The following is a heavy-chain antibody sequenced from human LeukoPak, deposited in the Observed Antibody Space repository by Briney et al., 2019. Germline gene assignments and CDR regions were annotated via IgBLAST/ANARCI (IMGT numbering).Heavy chain of an antibody. J-gene: IGHJ4*02. V-gene: IGHV1-8*01. D-gene: IGHD2-15*01. Sequence: ASVKVSCKASGYTFTSYDINWVRQATGQGLEGMGWMNPNSGNTGYAQKFQGRVTMTRNTSISTAYMELSSLRSEDTAVYYCAPRVVGSAPFDYWGQGTLVTVSS. CDR3: APRVVGSAPFDY. CDR1: GYTFTSYD. CDR2: MNPNSGNT.